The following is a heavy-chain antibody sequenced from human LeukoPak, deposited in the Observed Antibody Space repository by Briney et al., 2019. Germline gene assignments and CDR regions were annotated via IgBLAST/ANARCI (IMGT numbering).Heavy chain of an antibody. Sequence: GGSLRLSCAASGFTFSSYGMHWVRQAPGKGLEWVAVIWYDGSNKYYADSVKGRFTTSRDNSKNTLYLQMNSLRAEDTAVYYCAKECDDSSGYYLDYWGQGTLVTVSS. J-gene: IGHJ4*02. V-gene: IGHV3-33*06. CDR1: GFTFSSYG. CDR3: AKECDDSSGYYLDY. CDR2: IWYDGSNK. D-gene: IGHD3-22*01.